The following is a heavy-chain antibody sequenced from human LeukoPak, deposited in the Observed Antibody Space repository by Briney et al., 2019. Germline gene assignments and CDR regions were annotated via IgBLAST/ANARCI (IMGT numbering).Heavy chain of an antibody. CDR3: ARLRSGYSYGYVGY. CDR1: GFTFSSYS. CDR2: IISSSSYI. V-gene: IGHV3-21*01. J-gene: IGHJ4*02. Sequence: PGGSLRLSCAASGFTFSSYSMNWVRQAPGKGLEWVSSIISSSSYIYYADSVKGRFTISRDNAKNSLYLQMNSLRAEDTAVYYCARLRSGYSYGYVGYWGQGTLVTVSS. D-gene: IGHD5-18*01.